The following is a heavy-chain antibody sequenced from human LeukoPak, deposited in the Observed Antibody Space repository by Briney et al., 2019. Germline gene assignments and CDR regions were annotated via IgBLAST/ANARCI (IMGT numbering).Heavy chain of an antibody. D-gene: IGHD1-26*01. J-gene: IGHJ4*02. CDR2: IYPGDSGT. V-gene: IGHV5-51*01. CDR3: ARRVGATFDY. Sequence: GESLKISCKCSGYSFTSYWIGWVRQLPGKGVEWMGIIYPGDSGTRYSPSFQGQVTISADKSISTAYLQWSSLKASDTAMYYCARRVGATFDYWGQGTLVTVSS. CDR1: GYSFTSYW.